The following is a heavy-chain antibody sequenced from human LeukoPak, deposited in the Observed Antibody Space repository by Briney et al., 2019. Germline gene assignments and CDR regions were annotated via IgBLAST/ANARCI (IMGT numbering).Heavy chain of an antibody. V-gene: IGHV4-38-2*02. CDR1: GGSISSYY. CDR3: ATNLYGSGNYFAY. D-gene: IGHD3-10*01. Sequence: PSETLSLTCTVSGGSISSYYWGWIRQSPGKGLEWIAIIYHSGNNYYNPSLKSRVTISVDTSKNQFSLKLTSVTAADTAVYYCATNLYGSGNYFAYWGQGTLVTVSS. J-gene: IGHJ4*02. CDR2: IYHSGNN.